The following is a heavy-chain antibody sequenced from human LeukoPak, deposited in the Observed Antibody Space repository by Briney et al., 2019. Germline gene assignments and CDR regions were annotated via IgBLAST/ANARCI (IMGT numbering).Heavy chain of an antibody. V-gene: IGHV4-38-2*01. CDR1: GYSICSGYF. Sequence: PSETLSLTCAVSGYSICSGYFWGWMRQPPGKGLQWIGNVYHSGSTAYNPSLNSRVTISVDTSKNQFSLKLRSVTATDTAIYYCPRGPEGMSANSFDPWGQGTLVTVST. CDR2: VYHSGST. CDR3: PRGPEGMSANSFDP. J-gene: IGHJ5*02.